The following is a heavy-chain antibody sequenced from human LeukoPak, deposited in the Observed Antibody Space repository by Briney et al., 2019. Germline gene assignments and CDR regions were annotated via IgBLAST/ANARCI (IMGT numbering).Heavy chain of an antibody. D-gene: IGHD3-10*01. Sequence: PGGSLRLSCAASGFTVSSNYMSWVRQAPGKGLEWVSVIYSGGSTYYADSVKGRFTVSRDNAKNSLSLQMSSLRAEDTAVYYCARSPYESGTPPTRLEDWGQGTLVTVSS. CDR1: GFTVSSNY. J-gene: IGHJ4*02. CDR2: IYSGGST. CDR3: ARSPYESGTPPTRLED. V-gene: IGHV3-53*01.